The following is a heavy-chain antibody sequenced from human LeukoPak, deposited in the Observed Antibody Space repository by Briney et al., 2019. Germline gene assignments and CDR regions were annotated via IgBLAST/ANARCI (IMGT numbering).Heavy chain of an antibody. CDR2: IRYDGGNK. D-gene: IGHD3-22*01. CDR1: GFTFSSYG. J-gene: IGHJ4*02. Sequence: GGSLRLSCAASGFTFSSYGMHWVRQAPGKGLEWVAFIRYDGGNKYYADSVKGRFTISRDNSKNTLYLQMNSLRAEDTAVYYCVSMIVVAWGQGTLVTVSS. V-gene: IGHV3-30*02. CDR3: VSMIVVA.